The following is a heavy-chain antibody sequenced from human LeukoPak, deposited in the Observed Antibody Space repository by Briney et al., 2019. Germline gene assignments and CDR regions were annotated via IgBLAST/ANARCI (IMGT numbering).Heavy chain of an antibody. CDR1: GYSFTSYW. V-gene: IGHV5-51*01. J-gene: IGHJ3*02. Sequence: GESLKISCKGSGYSFTSYWIGWVRQMPGKGLEWMGIIYPGDSDTRYSPSFQGQVTISADKSISTAYLQWSSLKASDTAMYYCAREVFHYDSAFRAFDIWGQGTMVTVSS. CDR3: AREVFHYDSAFRAFDI. D-gene: IGHD3-22*01. CDR2: IYPGDSDT.